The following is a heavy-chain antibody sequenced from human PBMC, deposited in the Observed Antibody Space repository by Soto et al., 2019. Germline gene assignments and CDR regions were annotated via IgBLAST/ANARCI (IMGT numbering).Heavy chain of an antibody. CDR3: FFQAEDGIRDTVPVSAFLLNRSSDL. V-gene: IGHV3-33*01. CDR2: IWYDGNSR. Sequence: KGLEWEAVIWYDGNSRYDADSVKGRFTISRDNSKNTVYLQMNSLRAEDTAVYFFFFQAEDGIRDTVPVSAFLLNRSSDL. J-gene: IGHJ2*01. D-gene: IGHD2-15*01.